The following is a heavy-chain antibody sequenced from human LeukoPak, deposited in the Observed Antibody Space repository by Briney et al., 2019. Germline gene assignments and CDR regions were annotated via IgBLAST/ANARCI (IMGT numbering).Heavy chain of an antibody. V-gene: IGHV4-61*01. J-gene: IGHJ5*02. CDR3: ARDRPTPYSSSSTRWFDP. CDR2: IYYSGST. D-gene: IGHD6-13*01. CDR1: GGSVSSGSYY. Sequence: SETLSLTCTVSGGSVSSGSYYWSWIRQPPGKGLEWIGYIYYSGSTNYNPSLKSRVTLSVDMSKNQFSLKLSSVTAADTAVYYCARDRPTPYSSSSTRWFDPWGQGTLVTVSS.